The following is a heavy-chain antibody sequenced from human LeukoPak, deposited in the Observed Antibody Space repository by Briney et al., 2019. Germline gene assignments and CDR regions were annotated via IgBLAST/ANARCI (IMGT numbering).Heavy chain of an antibody. CDR2: IYTSGST. Sequence: SETLSLTCTVSGGSISSYYWSWIRQPAGKGLEWIGRIYTSGSTNYNPSLKSRVTISVDTSKNQFSLKLSSVTAADTAVYYCNLRYFDWLPAGYYGMDVWGQGTTVTVSS. J-gene: IGHJ6*02. D-gene: IGHD3-9*01. V-gene: IGHV4-4*07. CDR1: GGSISSYY. CDR3: NLRYFDWLPAGYYGMDV.